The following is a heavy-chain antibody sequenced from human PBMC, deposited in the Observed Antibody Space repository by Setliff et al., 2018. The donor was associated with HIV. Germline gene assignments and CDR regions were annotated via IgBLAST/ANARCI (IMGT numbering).Heavy chain of an antibody. D-gene: IGHD5-18*01. CDR3: ARTRGYTYGYIDS. V-gene: IGHV4-39*01. Sequence: SETLSLTCTVSGGSISSTSSYWGWIRQPPGKGLEWIGNIYYSGSTYYNPSLKSRVTISVDTSKNQFSLKLNSVTAADTAVYYCARTRGYTYGYIDSWGQGTLVTV. CDR2: IYYSGST. CDR1: GGSISSTSSY. J-gene: IGHJ4*02.